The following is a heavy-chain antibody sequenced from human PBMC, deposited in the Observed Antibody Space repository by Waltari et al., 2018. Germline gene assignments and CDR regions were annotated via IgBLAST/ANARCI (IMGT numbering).Heavy chain of an antibody. CDR2: IYYSGST. V-gene: IGHV4-59*01. Sequence: QVQLQESGPGLVKPSETLSLTCTVSGGSISSYYWRWIRQPPGKGLEWIGYIYYSGSTNYNPSLKSRVTISVDTSKNQFSLKLSSVTAADTAVYYCARVPSLGSISDYYMDVWGKGTTVTVSS. J-gene: IGHJ6*03. D-gene: IGHD2-21*01. CDR3: ARVPSLGSISDYYMDV. CDR1: GGSISSYY.